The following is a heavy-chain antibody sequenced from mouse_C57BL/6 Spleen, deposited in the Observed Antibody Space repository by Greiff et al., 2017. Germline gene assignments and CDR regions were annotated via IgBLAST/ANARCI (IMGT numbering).Heavy chain of an antibody. J-gene: IGHJ4*01. CDR1: GYTFTSYW. D-gene: IGHD2-2*01. Sequence: QVQLQQPGAELVKPGASVKLSCKASGYTFTSYWMHWVKQRPGQGLEWIGMIHPNSGSTNYNEKFKSKATLTVDKSSSTAYMQLSSLTSEDSAVYYCARWVGYDPYAMDYWGQGTSVTVSS. V-gene: IGHV1-64*01. CDR2: IHPNSGST. CDR3: ARWVGYDPYAMDY.